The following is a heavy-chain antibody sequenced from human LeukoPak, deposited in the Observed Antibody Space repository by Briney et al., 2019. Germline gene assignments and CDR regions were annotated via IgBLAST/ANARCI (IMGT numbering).Heavy chain of an antibody. CDR2: IYYSGST. V-gene: IGHV4-59*01. D-gene: IGHD2-15*01. CDR1: GGSISRYY. J-gene: IGHJ2*01. CDR3: ARQYCSGGSCYWYFDL. Sequence: SETLSLTCTVSGGSISRYYWSWIRQPPGKGLEWIGYIYYSGSTNYNPSLKSRVTISVDTSKNQFSLKLSSVTAADTAVYYCARQYCSGGSCYWYFDLWGRGTLVTVSS.